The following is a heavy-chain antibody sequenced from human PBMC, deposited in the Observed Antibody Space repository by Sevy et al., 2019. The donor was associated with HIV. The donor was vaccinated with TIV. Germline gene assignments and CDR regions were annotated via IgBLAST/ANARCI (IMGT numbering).Heavy chain of an antibody. CDR1: GFTFSSYW. D-gene: IGHD6-6*01. V-gene: IGHV3-7*01. J-gene: IGHJ2*01. CDR3: ARGIEYSSSRRSYWYFDL. CDR2: IKQDGSEK. Sequence: GGSLRLSCVASGFTFSSYWMSWVRQAPGKGLEWVANIKQDGSEKYYVDSVKGRFTISRDNAKNSLYLQMNSLRAEDTAVYYCARGIEYSSSRRSYWYFDLWGRGTLVTVSS.